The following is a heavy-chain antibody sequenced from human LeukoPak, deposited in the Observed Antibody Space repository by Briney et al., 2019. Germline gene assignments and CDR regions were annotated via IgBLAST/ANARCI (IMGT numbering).Heavy chain of an antibody. CDR3: ARDPIFYGGTPFDY. J-gene: IGHJ4*02. V-gene: IGHV3-23*01. CDR2: ISGSGGST. D-gene: IGHD4-23*01. CDR1: GFTFSSYA. Sequence: GGSLRLSCAASGFTFSSYAMSWVRQAPGKGLEWVSAISGSGGSTYYADSVKGRFTISRDNSKNTLYLQMNSLRAEDTAVYYCARDPIFYGGTPFDYWGQGTLVTVSS.